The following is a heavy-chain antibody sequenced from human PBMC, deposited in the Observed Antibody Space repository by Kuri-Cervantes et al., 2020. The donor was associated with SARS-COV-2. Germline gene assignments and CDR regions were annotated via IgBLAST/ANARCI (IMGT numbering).Heavy chain of an antibody. D-gene: IGHD1-7*01. CDR2: ISGSGGST. CDR3: AKDMRGTRTYFDY. CDR1: GFTFSSYA. Sequence: GESLKISCAASGFTFSSYAMSWVRQAPGKGLEWVSAISGSGGSTYYADSVKGRFTISRDNSKNTLYLQINSLRAEDTAVYYCAKDMRGTRTYFDYWGQGTLVTVSS. V-gene: IGHV3-23*01. J-gene: IGHJ4*02.